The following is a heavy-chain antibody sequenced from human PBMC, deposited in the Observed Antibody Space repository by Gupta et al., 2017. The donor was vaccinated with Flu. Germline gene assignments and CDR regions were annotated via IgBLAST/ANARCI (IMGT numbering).Heavy chain of an antibody. J-gene: IGHJ4*02. V-gene: IGHV4-30-2*01. Sequence: QTLSLTCAVSGGSINGGGYSWSWIRQPPGKGLEWIGYFYHSESTYYNPSLKSRVTISVDSSKNQFSLKLNSVTAADTAVYYCARDGGGEHLAFDYWGQGTLVTVSS. CDR2: FYHSEST. CDR1: GGSINGGGYS. CDR3: ARDGGGEHLAFDY. D-gene: IGHD2-21*01.